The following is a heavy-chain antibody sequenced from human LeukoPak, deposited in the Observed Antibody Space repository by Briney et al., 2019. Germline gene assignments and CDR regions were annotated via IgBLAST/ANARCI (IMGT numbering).Heavy chain of an antibody. CDR1: GFTFSTYG. CDR3: AKRYSSGWEFDY. J-gene: IGHJ4*02. Sequence: PGRSLRLSCAASGFTFSTYGIHWVRQAPGKGLEWVAAISSDGSNKHYADSVKGRFTIARDNSKNTLYLQMNRLGAEDTAVYYCAKRYSSGWEFDYWGQGTLVTVSS. D-gene: IGHD6-19*01. V-gene: IGHV3-30*18. CDR2: ISSDGSNK.